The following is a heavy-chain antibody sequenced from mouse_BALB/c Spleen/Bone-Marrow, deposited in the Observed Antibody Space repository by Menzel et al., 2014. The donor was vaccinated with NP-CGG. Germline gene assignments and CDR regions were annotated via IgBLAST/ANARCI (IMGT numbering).Heavy chain of an antibody. Sequence: VNVVESGPGQVAPSQSLSITCTVFGFPLSRYNVHWVRQPPGKGLEWLGMIWGGGNTDYNSGLKSRLSISKDNSKSQVFLKMNSLQTYDTAMYYCARFITTGTMDYWGQGTSVTVSS. CDR1: GFPLSRYN. J-gene: IGHJ4*01. D-gene: IGHD1-1*01. CDR3: ARFITTGTMDY. CDR2: IWGGGNT. V-gene: IGHV2-6-4*01.